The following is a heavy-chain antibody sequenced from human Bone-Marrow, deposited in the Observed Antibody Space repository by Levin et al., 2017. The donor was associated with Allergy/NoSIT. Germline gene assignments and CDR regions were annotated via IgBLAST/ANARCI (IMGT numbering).Heavy chain of an antibody. Sequence: GGSLRLSCAASGFTFSSYGMHWVRQAPGKGLEWVAVISYDGSNKYYADSVKGRFTISRDNSKNTLYLQMNSLRAEDTAVYYCAKASQYCSSTSCYANWFDPWGQGTLVTVSS. D-gene: IGHD2-2*01. CDR2: ISYDGSNK. J-gene: IGHJ5*02. CDR1: GFTFSSYG. CDR3: AKASQYCSSTSCYANWFDP. V-gene: IGHV3-30*18.